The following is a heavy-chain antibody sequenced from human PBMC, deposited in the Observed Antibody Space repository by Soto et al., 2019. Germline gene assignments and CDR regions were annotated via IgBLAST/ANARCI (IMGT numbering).Heavy chain of an antibody. V-gene: IGHV3-48*02. J-gene: IGHJ4*02. CDR2: IRSSSRSI. CDR3: ARDQGYAFDF. CDR1: GFTFSSYS. D-gene: IGHD1-1*01. Sequence: EVQLVESGGGLVQPGGSLRLSCAASGFTFSSYSLNWVRQAPGKGLEWVSYIRSSSRSISYADSVKGRFTISSDNAKNSLYLQMNSLRDEDTAVYYCARDQGYAFDFWGQGTLVTVSS.